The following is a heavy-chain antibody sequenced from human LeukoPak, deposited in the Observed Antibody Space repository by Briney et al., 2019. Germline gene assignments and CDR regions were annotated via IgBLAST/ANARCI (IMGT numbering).Heavy chain of an antibody. D-gene: IGHD3-10*01. CDR2: IKHDGTVQ. V-gene: IGHV3-7*01. CDR3: ARNPLRTFDN. CDR1: GFNFRYSW. Sequence: PGGSLRLSCAASGFNFRYSWMAWVRHTPGKGLEWVANIKHDGTVQYYMNSVRGRFTISRVNAQNLLFLQMTALTAEDTALYFCARNPLRTFDNWGQGTLVTVSS. J-gene: IGHJ4*02.